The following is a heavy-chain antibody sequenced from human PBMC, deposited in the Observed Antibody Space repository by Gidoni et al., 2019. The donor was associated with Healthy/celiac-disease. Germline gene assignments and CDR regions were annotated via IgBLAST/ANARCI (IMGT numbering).Heavy chain of an antibody. Sequence: GSLRLSCAAAGFTFSSYWMHWVRQAPGKGLVWVSRINSDGSSTSYADSVKGRFTISRDNAKNTLYLQMNSLRAEETAVYYCARERSPIVVVAATGWFDPWGQGTLVTVSS. CDR1: GFTFSSYW. CDR2: INSDGSST. D-gene: IGHD2-15*01. J-gene: IGHJ5*02. V-gene: IGHV3-74*01. CDR3: ARERSPIVVVAATGWFDP.